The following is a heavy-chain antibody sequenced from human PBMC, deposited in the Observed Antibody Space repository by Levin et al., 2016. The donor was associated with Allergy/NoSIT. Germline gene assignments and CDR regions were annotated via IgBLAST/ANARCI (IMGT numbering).Heavy chain of an antibody. CDR1: GGTFSSYA. CDR2: IIPIFGTA. J-gene: IGHJ4*02. D-gene: IGHD2-2*01. Sequence: SVKVSCKASGGTFSSYAISWVRQAPGQGLEWMGGIIPIFGTANYAQKFQGRVTITADESTSTAYMELSSLRSEDTAVYYCASQGRGGQLLSPWGQGTLVTVSS. CDR3: ASQGRGGQLLSP. V-gene: IGHV1-69*13.